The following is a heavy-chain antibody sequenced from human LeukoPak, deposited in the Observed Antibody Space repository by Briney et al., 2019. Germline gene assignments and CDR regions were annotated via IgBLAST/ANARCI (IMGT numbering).Heavy chain of an antibody. CDR1: GGSISSYY. CDR2: IYHKGSA. J-gene: IGHJ4*02. Sequence: SGTLSLTCTVSGGSISSYYWSWVRQPPGKGLEWIGYIYHKGSANYNPSLKSRVTISIDTSKNQFSLKLSSVTAADTAVYYCARGVRPFDYWGQGTLVTVSS. V-gene: IGHV4-59*01. CDR3: ARGVRPFDY.